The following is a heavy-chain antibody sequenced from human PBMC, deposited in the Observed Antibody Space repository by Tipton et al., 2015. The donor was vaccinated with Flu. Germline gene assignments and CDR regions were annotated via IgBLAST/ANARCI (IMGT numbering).Heavy chain of an antibody. Sequence: SLRLSCAASGFTFSSSDMSWVRQAPGKGLEWVANIKQDGSQKYYVDSVKGRFTISRDNAKNSVYLQMNSLRVEDTAVYYCAKELGGGSCKWGQGTLVTVSS. D-gene: IGHD2-15*01. CDR3: AKELGGGSCK. J-gene: IGHJ4*02. CDR1: GFTFSSSD. V-gene: IGHV3-7*01. CDR2: IKQDGSQK.